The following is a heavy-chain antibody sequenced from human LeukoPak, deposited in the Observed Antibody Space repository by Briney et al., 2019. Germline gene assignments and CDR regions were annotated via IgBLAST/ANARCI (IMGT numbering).Heavy chain of an antibody. CDR3: ARHFATMIRGAIFYYGLVI. J-gene: IGHJ6*02. D-gene: IGHD3-10*01. CDR2: IYYSGNT. V-gene: IGHV4-59*01. CDR1: GGSISSDY. Sequence: SETLSLTCTVSGGSISSDYWRWIRQPPGKGLEWIGYIYYSGNTNYNPSLKSRVTISVDTSKNPFSLKLSSVTATDTAVYYCARHFATMIRGAIFYYGLVIRGQGTTVTVAS.